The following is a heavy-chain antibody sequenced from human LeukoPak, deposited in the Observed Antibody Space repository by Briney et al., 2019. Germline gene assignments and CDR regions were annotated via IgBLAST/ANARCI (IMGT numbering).Heavy chain of an antibody. J-gene: IGHJ4*02. D-gene: IGHD5-18*01. CDR2: ISSSSSYI. V-gene: IGHV3-21*01. Sequence: GGSLRLSCAASGFTFNDYSMNWVRQAPGKGLEWVSSISSSSSYIYYADSVKGRFTISRDNAKNSLYLQMNSLRAEDTAVYYCARDGGYDEGLDYWGQGTLVTVSS. CDR1: GFTFNDYS. CDR3: ARDGGYDEGLDY.